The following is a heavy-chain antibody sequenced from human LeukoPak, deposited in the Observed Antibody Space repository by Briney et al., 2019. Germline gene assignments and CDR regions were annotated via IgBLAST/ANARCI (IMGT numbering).Heavy chain of an antibody. D-gene: IGHD3-22*01. Sequence: PGRSLRLSCAASGFTFDDYAMHWVRQAPGKGLEWVSGISWNSGSIGYADSVKGRFTISRDNAKNSLYLQMNSLRAEDTALYYCASGRYYYDSSGYYPFDYWGQETLVTVSS. V-gene: IGHV3-9*01. CDR2: ISWNSGSI. J-gene: IGHJ4*02. CDR1: GFTFDDYA. CDR3: ASGRYYYDSSGYYPFDY.